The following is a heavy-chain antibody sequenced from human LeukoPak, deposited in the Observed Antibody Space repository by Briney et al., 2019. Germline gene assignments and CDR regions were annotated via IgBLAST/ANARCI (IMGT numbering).Heavy chain of an antibody. CDR3: AKKRGCDWTFDY. V-gene: IGHV3-30*02. J-gene: IGHJ4*02. D-gene: IGHD5-12*01. CDR1: GFTFSSYG. Sequence: PGGSLRLSCAASGFTFSSYGMHWVRQAPGKGLEWVAFIRYDGSNKYYADSVKGRFTISRDNSKNTLYLQMNSLRAEDTAVYYCAKKRGCDWTFDYWGQGTLVTVSS. CDR2: IRYDGSNK.